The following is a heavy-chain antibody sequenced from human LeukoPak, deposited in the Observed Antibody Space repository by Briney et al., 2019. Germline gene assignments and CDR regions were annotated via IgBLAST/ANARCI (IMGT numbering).Heavy chain of an antibody. Sequence: PSETLSLTCAVFGGSISSGGYSWSWIRQPPGKGLEWIGYIYHSGSTYYNPSLKSRVTISVDRSKNQFSLKLSSVTAADTAVYYCARSYGSGLNWFDPWGQGTLVTVSS. V-gene: IGHV4-30-2*01. CDR1: GGSISSGGYS. CDR2: IYHSGST. CDR3: ARSYGSGLNWFDP. J-gene: IGHJ5*02. D-gene: IGHD3-10*01.